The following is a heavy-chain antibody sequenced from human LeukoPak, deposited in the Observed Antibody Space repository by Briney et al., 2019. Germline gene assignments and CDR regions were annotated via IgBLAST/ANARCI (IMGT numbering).Heavy chain of an antibody. CDR2: IYYSGST. V-gene: IGHV4-30-4*08. J-gene: IGHJ4*02. CDR1: GGSISSGDYY. D-gene: IGHD3-9*01. Sequence: SETLSLTXTVSGGSISSGDYYWSWIRQPPGKGLEWIGYIYYSGSTYYNPSLKSRVTISVDTSKNQFSLKLSSVTAADTAVYYCARVLGGGDILIGYPDYWGQGTLVTVSS. CDR3: ARVLGGGDILIGYPDY.